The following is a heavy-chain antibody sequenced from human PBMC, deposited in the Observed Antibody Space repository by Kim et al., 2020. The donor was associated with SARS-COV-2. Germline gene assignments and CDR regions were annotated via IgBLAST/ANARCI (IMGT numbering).Heavy chain of an antibody. V-gene: IGHV3-9*01. CDR3: AKCISGYPPGAFDI. D-gene: IGHD5-12*01. J-gene: IGHJ3*02. Sequence: ADSVKGRFTIARDNAKNSLYLQMNSLRAEDTALYYCAKCISGYPPGAFDIWGQGTMVTVSS.